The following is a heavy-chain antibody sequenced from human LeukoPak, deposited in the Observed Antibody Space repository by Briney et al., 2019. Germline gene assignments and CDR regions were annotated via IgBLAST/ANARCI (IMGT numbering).Heavy chain of an antibody. Sequence: GGSLRLSCAASGFTFSDFAVHWVRQSPVKGLEWVAAISHDGYNSYYADSVKGRFTISRDNSKNTLYLQMNSLRAEDTAVYYCAKEFDPLPDCSSTSCQGYFDYWGQGTLVTVSS. CDR2: ISHDGYNS. CDR1: GFTFSDFA. D-gene: IGHD2-2*01. J-gene: IGHJ4*02. V-gene: IGHV3-30-3*01. CDR3: AKEFDPLPDCSSTSCQGYFDY.